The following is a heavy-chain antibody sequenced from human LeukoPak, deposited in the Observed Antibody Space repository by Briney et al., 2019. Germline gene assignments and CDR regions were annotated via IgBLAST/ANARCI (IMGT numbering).Heavy chain of an antibody. D-gene: IGHD3-10*01. CDR3: ATLGSHFDY. V-gene: IGHV3-21*01. CDR2: ISSSATYI. J-gene: IGHJ4*02. CDR1: GFTFSSYN. Sequence: GGSLRLSCAASGFTFSSYNMIWVRQAPGKGLEWVSSISSSATYIYYTDSLKGRFTISRDNSKNTLYLQMNSLRAEDTAVYYCATLGSHFDYWGQGTLVTVSS.